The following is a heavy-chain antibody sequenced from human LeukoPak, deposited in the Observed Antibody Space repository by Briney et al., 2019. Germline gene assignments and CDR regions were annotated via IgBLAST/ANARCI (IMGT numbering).Heavy chain of an antibody. CDR1: GFTFNSYA. Sequence: GGSLRLSCAASGFTFNSYAMSWVRQAPGKGLEGVANIKQDGSEKYYVNFVKGRFTISRDNAKKSLYLQMNSLRAEDTAVYYCAKGSIVGATSYYYLDVWGTGTTVTVSS. CDR2: IKQDGSEK. D-gene: IGHD1-26*01. J-gene: IGHJ6*03. V-gene: IGHV3-7*03. CDR3: AKGSIVGATSYYYLDV.